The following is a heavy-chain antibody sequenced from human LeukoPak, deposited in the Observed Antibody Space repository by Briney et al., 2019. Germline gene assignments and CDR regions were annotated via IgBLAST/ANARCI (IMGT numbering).Heavy chain of an antibody. CDR1: GGSFSSYY. CDR3: AREGYSSSWYSSYFDY. D-gene: IGHD6-13*01. CDR2: INHSGST. V-gene: IGHV4-34*01. J-gene: IGHJ4*02. Sequence: SETLSLTCAVYGGSFSSYYWSWIRQPPGKGLEWIGEINHSGSTNYNPSLKSRVTISVDTSKNQFSLKLSSVTAADTAVYYCAREGYSSSWYSSYFDYWGQGTLVTVSS.